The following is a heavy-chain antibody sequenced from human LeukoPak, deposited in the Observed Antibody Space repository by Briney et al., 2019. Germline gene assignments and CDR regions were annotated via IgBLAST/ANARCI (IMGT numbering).Heavy chain of an antibody. J-gene: IGHJ4*02. CDR2: ISSSGSTI. CDR3: AKSLGYYDSSGPPPYYFDY. CDR1: GFTFSSYE. V-gene: IGHV3-48*03. Sequence: GGSLRLSCAASGFTFSSYEMNWVRQAPGKGLEWVSYISSSGSTIYYADSAKGRFTISRDNAKNSLYLQMNSLRAEDTAVYYCAKSLGYYDSSGPPPYYFDYWGQGTLVTVSS. D-gene: IGHD3-22*01.